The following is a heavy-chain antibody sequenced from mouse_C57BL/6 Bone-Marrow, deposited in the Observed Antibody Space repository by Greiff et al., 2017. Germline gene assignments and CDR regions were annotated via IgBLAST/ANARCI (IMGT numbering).Heavy chain of an antibody. Sequence: EVQLQESVAELVRPGASVKLSCTASGFNIKNTYLHWVKQRPEQALECIGRLDPANGNTKYAPKFQGKATITADPSSNTAYLQLSSLTSEDTAIYYCALSYYGSSSAGYGGQGTTLTVSS. D-gene: IGHD1-1*01. CDR2: LDPANGNT. CDR1: GFNIKNTY. V-gene: IGHV14-3*01. J-gene: IGHJ2*01. CDR3: ALSYYGSSSAGY.